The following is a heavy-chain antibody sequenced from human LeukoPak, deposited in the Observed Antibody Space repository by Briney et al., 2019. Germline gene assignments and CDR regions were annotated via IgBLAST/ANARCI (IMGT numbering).Heavy chain of an antibody. Sequence: PSGTLSLTCAVSGGSISSSNWWSWVRQPPGKGLEWIGEIYHSGSTNYNPSLKSRVTISVDKSKNQFSLKLSSVTAADTAVYYCARTPSGYYDYVWGSRIFDYWGQGTLVTVSS. V-gene: IGHV4-4*02. CDR3: ARTPSGYYDYVWGSRIFDY. J-gene: IGHJ4*02. CDR2: IYHSGST. D-gene: IGHD3-16*01. CDR1: GGSISSSNW.